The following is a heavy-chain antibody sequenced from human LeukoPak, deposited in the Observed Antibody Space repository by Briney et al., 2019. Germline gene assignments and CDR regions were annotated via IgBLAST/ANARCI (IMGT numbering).Heavy chain of an antibody. CDR2: IKQDGSEK. CDR3: ARALNYYDIVDGGGRWPLIPAEQQSHDAFDI. CDR1: GFTFSSYW. V-gene: IGHV3-7*04. J-gene: IGHJ3*02. D-gene: IGHD3-22*01. Sequence: GGPLRLSCAASGFTFSSYWMSWVRQAPGKGLEWVANIKQDGSEKYYVDSVKGRFTISRDNAKNSLYLQMNSLRAEDTAVYYCARALNYYDIVDGGGRWPLIPAEQQSHDAFDIWGQGTMVTVSS.